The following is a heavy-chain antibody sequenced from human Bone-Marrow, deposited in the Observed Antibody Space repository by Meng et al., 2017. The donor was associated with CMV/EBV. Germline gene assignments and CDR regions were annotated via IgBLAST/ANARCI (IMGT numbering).Heavy chain of an antibody. Sequence: CTVSGGSISSRCSYWGWIRQPPGKGLEWIGSIYYSGSTYYNPSLKSRVTISVDRSKNQFSLKLSSVTAADTAVYYCARHAPVAGIFTWGQGTLVTVSS. CDR2: IYYSGST. CDR3: ARHAPVAGIFT. V-gene: IGHV4-39*01. D-gene: IGHD6-19*01. J-gene: IGHJ5*02. CDR1: GGSISSRCSY.